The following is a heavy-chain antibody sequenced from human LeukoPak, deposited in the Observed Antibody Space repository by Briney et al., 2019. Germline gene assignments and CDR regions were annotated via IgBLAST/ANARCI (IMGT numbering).Heavy chain of an antibody. CDR2: IYYSGST. J-gene: IGHJ3*02. Sequence: PSETLSLTCTVSGASISFYYLSWIRQPPGKGLEWIGYIYYSGSTNYNPSLKSRVTMSIDTSKNQFSLNLNSVSAADTAVYYCALDSSGWSDDSFDIWGHGTMVTVSS. V-gene: IGHV4-59*01. CDR1: GASISFYY. D-gene: IGHD6-13*01. CDR3: ALDSSGWSDDSFDI.